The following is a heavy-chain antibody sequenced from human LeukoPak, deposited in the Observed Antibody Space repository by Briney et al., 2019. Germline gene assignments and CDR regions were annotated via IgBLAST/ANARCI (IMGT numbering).Heavy chain of an antibody. CDR1: GGSVSNSSYY. D-gene: IGHD2-21*02. CDR3: ARILDLVTTKTIDY. V-gene: IGHV4-39*06. Sequence: SETLSLTCTVSGGSVSNSSYYWAWIRQSPGKGLEWIGSVYYSGTTHYESSLKSRVSISIDTSKTQFALKVNSVTVADTAVYYCARILDLVTTKTIDYWGQGSLVIVSS. J-gene: IGHJ4*02. CDR2: VYYSGTT.